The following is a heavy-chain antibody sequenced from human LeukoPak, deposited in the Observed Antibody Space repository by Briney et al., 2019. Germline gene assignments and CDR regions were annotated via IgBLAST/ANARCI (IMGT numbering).Heavy chain of an antibody. D-gene: IGHD3-3*01. Sequence: SETLSLTCTVPGGSISSYYWSWIRQPPGKGLEWIGYIYYSGSTNYNPSLKSRVTISVDTSKNQFSLKLSSVTAADTAVYYCATLDTIFGVVIGWGQGTLVTVSS. V-gene: IGHV4-59*01. CDR3: ATLDTIFGVVIG. CDR1: GGSISSYY. CDR2: IYYSGST. J-gene: IGHJ4*02.